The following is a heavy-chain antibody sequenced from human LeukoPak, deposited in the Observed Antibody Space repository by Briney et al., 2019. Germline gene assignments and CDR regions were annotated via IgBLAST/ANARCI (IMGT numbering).Heavy chain of an antibody. CDR2: ISGSGDTT. Sequence: GGSLRLSCAAPGFTFINYAMSWVRQAPGKGLEWVSVISGSGDTTYYADSVKGRFTTSRDNSKNTLYLQVDSLRAEDTAFYYCAKDATTKSVGSTLFDYWGQGALVTVSS. CDR1: GFTFINYA. V-gene: IGHV3-23*01. D-gene: IGHD1-26*01. J-gene: IGHJ4*02. CDR3: AKDATTKSVGSTLFDY.